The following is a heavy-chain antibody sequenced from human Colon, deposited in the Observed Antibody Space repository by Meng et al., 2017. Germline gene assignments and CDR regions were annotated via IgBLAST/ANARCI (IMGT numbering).Heavy chain of an antibody. CDR3: ARNPVIPDARTFDF. D-gene: IGHD2-2*01. J-gene: IGHJ4*02. CDR1: GGSINSADYS. Sequence: QVQLQESGPGVVKPPQTLSLTCTISGGSINSADYSWNWIRQSPGKGLEWLGYIHSSGNTYYTPSLKSRLTMSLDTSKNQFSLRLTSVTAADTAVYYCARNPVIPDARTFDFWGQGALVTVSS. V-gene: IGHV4-30-4*01. CDR2: IHSSGNT.